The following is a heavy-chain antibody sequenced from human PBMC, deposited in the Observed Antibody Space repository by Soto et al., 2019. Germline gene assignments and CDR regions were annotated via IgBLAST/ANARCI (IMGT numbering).Heavy chain of an antibody. Sequence: QVQLVQSGAEVKEPGASVKVSCKASGYTFTNYYIHWVRQAPGQGLEWMGIIKPNGGSTNYAQNFQGRVTMTRDTSTSTVYMDLTSLRSEDTAVYYCGRGLFAVDVWGKGTTVTVSS. CDR3: GRGLFAVDV. CDR2: IKPNGGST. CDR1: GYTFTNYY. V-gene: IGHV1-46*03. J-gene: IGHJ6*04.